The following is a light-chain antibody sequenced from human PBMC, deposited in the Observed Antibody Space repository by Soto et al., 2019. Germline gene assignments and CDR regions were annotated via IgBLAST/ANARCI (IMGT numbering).Light chain of an antibody. CDR3: SSYTSSSTYV. J-gene: IGLJ1*01. V-gene: IGLV2-14*01. CDR2: EVS. CDR1: SSDVGGYNY. Sequence: QSALTQPASVSGSPGQSITISCTGTSSDVGGYNYVSWYQQHPGKAPKLMIYEVSNRPSGVSNRFSGSKTGNTPSLTISGLQAEDDAYYYCSSYTSSSTYVFGTGTKLTVL.